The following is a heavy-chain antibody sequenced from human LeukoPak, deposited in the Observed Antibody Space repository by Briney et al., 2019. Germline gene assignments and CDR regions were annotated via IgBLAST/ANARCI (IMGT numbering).Heavy chain of an antibody. D-gene: IGHD3-3*01. Sequence: PGGSLRLSCAASGFTFSSYSMNWVRQAPGKGLEWVSSISSSSSYIYYADSVKGRFTISRDNAKNSLYLQMNSLRAEDTAVYYCARDSRRRDYDFWSGYYTTYFDYWGQGTLATVSS. V-gene: IGHV3-21*01. J-gene: IGHJ4*02. CDR2: ISSSSSYI. CDR3: ARDSRRRDYDFWSGYYTTYFDY. CDR1: GFTFSSYS.